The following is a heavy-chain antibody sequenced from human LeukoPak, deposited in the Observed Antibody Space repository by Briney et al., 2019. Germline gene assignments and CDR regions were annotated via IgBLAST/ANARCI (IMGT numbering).Heavy chain of an antibody. D-gene: IGHD3-22*01. CDR1: GFTFTSYS. CDR3: AKENLDSSGYYVN. CDR2: ISGSSKHR. Sequence: GGSLRLSCAASGFTFTSYSMNWVRQAPGKGLEWVPSISGSSKHRYYADSVKGRFTISRDNAKSSLYLQMNSLRAEDTAVYYCAKENLDSSGYYVNWGQGTLVTVSS. V-gene: IGHV3-21*01. J-gene: IGHJ4*02.